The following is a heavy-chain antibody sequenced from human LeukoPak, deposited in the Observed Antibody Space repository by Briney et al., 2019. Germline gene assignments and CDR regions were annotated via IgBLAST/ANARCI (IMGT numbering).Heavy chain of an antibody. CDR3: ARDPGQSSGYGFDY. CDR2: ISAYNDNT. V-gene: IGHV1-18*01. J-gene: IGHJ4*02. D-gene: IGHD5-12*01. Sequence: ASVKVSCKASGYTFTSYGISWVRQAPGQGLEWMGWISAYNDNTKYAQKLQGRVTMTTDTSTSTAYMELRSLRSDDTAMYYCARDPGQSSGYGFDYWGQGTLVTVSS. CDR1: GYTFTSYG.